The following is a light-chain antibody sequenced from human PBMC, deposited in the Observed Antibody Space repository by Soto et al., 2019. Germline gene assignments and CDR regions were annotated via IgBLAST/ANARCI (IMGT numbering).Light chain of an antibody. Sequence: QLVLTQPPSASGTPGQRVTISCSGSSSNIGSNTVNWYQQVPGTAPKLLMYSNNQRPSGVPDRFSGSKSGTSASLAISGLQSEDEADYYCAAWDDSLSGVVFGGGTQLTVL. CDR3: AAWDDSLSGVV. CDR1: SSNIGSNT. CDR2: SNN. J-gene: IGLJ2*01. V-gene: IGLV1-44*01.